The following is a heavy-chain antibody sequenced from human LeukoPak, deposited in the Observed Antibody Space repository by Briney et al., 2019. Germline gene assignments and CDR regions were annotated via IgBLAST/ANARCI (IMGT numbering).Heavy chain of an antibody. J-gene: IGHJ4*02. D-gene: IGHD6-19*01. Sequence: GGSLRLSCAASGFTFSNYAMHWVRQAPGKGLEWVAVISYDGSNKYYTDSVKGRFTISRDNSKNTLYLQMNSLESEDTAVYYCAKDRWGAVASFDYWGQGTLVTVSS. CDR3: AKDRWGAVASFDY. CDR2: ISYDGSNK. V-gene: IGHV3-30*04. CDR1: GFTFSNYA.